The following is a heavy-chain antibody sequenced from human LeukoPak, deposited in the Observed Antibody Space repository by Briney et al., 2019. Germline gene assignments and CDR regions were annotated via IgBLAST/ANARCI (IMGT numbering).Heavy chain of an antibody. CDR1: GGSFSGYY. CDR3: ATTRARFVSYYYGMDV. Sequence: PSETLSLTCTVYGGSFSGYYWSWIRQPPGKGLEWIGYIYYSGSTNYNPSLKSRVTISVDTSKNQFSLKLSSVTAADTAVYYCATTRARFVSYYYGMDVWGQGTTVTVSS. V-gene: IGHV4-59*01. D-gene: IGHD2-15*01. J-gene: IGHJ6*02. CDR2: IYYSGST.